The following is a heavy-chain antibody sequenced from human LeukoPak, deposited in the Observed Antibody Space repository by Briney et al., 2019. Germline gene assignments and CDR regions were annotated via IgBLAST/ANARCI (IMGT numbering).Heavy chain of an antibody. CDR1: GYTFTGYY. Sequence: ASVKVSCKASGYTFTGYYMHWVRQAPGQGLEWMGWINPNSGGTNYAQKFQGRVTTTRDTSISTAYMELSRLRSDDTAVYYCARVPYYYDSSGYVAFDIWGQGTMVTVSS. CDR3: ARVPYYYDSSGYVAFDI. V-gene: IGHV1-2*02. CDR2: INPNSGGT. D-gene: IGHD3-22*01. J-gene: IGHJ3*02.